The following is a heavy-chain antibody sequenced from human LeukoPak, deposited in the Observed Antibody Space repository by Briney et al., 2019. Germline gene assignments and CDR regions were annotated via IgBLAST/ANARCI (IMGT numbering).Heavy chain of an antibody. CDR2: IYHSGTT. D-gene: IGHD7-27*01. Sequence: SETLSLTCAVSGDSISSNNWCTWVRQPPGKGLEWIGEIYHSGTTNYNPSLKSRVTISIDKSRNQFSLKLSSVTAADTALYFCDLYCLGRITDYWGQGTLVTVSS. CDR3: DLYCLGRITDY. V-gene: IGHV4-4*02. CDR1: GDSISSNNW. J-gene: IGHJ4*02.